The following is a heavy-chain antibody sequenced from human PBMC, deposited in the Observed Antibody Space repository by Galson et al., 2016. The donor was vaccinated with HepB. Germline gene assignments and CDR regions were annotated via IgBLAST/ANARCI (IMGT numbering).Heavy chain of an antibody. J-gene: IGHJ6*02. Sequence: SETLSLTCTVSGGSVSSNRYYWSWIRQPPGKGLEWIGYIYYSGSTNYNPSLKSRVAISVDTSKNQFSLKLSSVTAADTAVYYCSRDRIAAPGYYGMDVWGQWTTVTVSS. CDR1: GGSVSSNRYY. D-gene: IGHD6-13*01. CDR3: SRDRIAAPGYYGMDV. CDR2: IYYSGST. V-gene: IGHV4-61*01.